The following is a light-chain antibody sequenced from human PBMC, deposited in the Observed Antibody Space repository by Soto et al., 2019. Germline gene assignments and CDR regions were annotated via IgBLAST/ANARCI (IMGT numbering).Light chain of an antibody. V-gene: IGKV1-27*01. CDR3: KKYNSAADN. CDR1: QGINNY. CDR2: AAY. Sequence: DTQRTQSPFSLSSSVVDRFPITCRASQGINNYLAWYKQTPGKVPRLLIYAAYTLQSGVPSRFSGSGSGKDFTITIRSLQHEDVENYYCKKYNSAADNFGRGTKVDIK. J-gene: IGKJ4*01.